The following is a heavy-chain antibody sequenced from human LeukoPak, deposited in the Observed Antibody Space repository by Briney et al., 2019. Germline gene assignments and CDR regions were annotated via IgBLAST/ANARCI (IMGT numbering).Heavy chain of an antibody. CDR1: GFTFSSYG. J-gene: IGHJ6*02. V-gene: IGHV3-30*18. CDR2: ISYDGSNK. D-gene: IGHD3-10*01. CDR3: AKEMVRGVRGYYYYGMDV. Sequence: GGSLRLSCAASGFTFSSYGMHWVRQAPGKGLEWVAVISYDGSNKYYADSVKGRFTISRDNSKNTLYLQMNSLRAEDTAVYYCAKEMVRGVRGYYYYGMDVWGQGTTVTVSS.